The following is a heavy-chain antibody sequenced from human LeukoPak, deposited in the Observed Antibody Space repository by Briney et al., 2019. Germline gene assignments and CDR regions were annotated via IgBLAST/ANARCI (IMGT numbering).Heavy chain of an antibody. V-gene: IGHV1-69*05. D-gene: IGHD6-19*01. Sequence: SVKVSCKASGGTFSSYAISWVRQAPGQGLEWMGGIIPIFGTANYAQKFQGRVTITTDESTSTAYMELSSLRSEDTAVYYCAREQWLIRGDWFDPWGQGTLVTVSS. CDR2: IIPIFGTA. J-gene: IGHJ5*02. CDR3: AREQWLIRGDWFDP. CDR1: GGTFSSYA.